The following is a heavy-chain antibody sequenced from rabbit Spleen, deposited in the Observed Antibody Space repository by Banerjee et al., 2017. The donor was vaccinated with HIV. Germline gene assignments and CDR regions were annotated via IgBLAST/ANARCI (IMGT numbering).Heavy chain of an antibody. Sequence: QQQLEESGGGLVKPGGTLTLTCSASGFSFNTGYYMCWVRQAPGKGLEWIACIYPGSSGSTYYASWAKGRFTISKASSTTVTLQMTSLTAADTATYFCARGPASSGDGFNLWGQGTLVTVS. CDR3: ARGPASSGDGFNL. V-gene: IGHV1S45*01. CDR1: GFSFNTGYY. D-gene: IGHD2-1*01. CDR2: IYPGSSGST. J-gene: IGHJ4*01.